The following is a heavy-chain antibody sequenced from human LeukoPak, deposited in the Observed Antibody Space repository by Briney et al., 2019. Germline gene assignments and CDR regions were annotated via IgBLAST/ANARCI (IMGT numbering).Heavy chain of an antibody. Sequence: GESLKISCXGSGYRFTTYWIGWVRQMAGKGLEWMGIMYPGDFDIRYSPSFQGQVSISADKSISTAYLQWSSLKASDTAMYYCARRDDSSGYFDYWGQGTLVTVSS. CDR1: GYRFTTYW. CDR2: MYPGDFDI. V-gene: IGHV5-51*01. J-gene: IGHJ4*02. CDR3: ARRDDSSGYFDY. D-gene: IGHD3-22*01.